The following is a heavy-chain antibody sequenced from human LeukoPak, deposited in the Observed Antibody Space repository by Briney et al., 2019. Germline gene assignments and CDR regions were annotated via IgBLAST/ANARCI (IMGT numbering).Heavy chain of an antibody. CDR2: ISSSSSYI. D-gene: IGHD5-24*01. J-gene: IGHJ2*01. CDR1: GFTLSSYA. V-gene: IGHV3-21*01. Sequence: KTGGSLRLSCAASGFTLSSYAMSWVRQAPGKGLESVSSISSSSSYIYYADSVKGRFTISRDNAKNSLYLQMNSLRAEDTAVYYCAREERDGYNYYWYFDLWGRGTLVTVSS. CDR3: AREERDGYNYYWYFDL.